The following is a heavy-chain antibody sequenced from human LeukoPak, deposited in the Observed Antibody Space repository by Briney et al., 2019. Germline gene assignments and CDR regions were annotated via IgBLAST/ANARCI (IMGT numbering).Heavy chain of an antibody. CDR1: GGSISPYY. V-gene: IGHV4-59*01. CDR2: IYYSGST. J-gene: IGHJ6*03. CDR3: ARAFYPRSYSYMAV. D-gene: IGHD3-3*02. Sequence: SETLSLTCTVSGGSISPYYWSWIRQPPGKGLEWIGYIYYSGSTNYNPSLKSRVTISVDTSKNQFSLNLSSVTAADSAVYYCARAFYPRSYSYMAVWGKGTTVTVSS.